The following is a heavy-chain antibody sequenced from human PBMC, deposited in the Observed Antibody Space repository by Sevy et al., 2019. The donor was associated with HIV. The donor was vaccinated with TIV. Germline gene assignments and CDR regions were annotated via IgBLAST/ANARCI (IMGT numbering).Heavy chain of an antibody. Sequence: GGSLRLSCAASGFTFSSYAMSWVRQAPGKGLEWVSAISGSGGSTYYADSVKCRFTISRDNSKNTLYLQMNSLRAEDTGVYYCAKAPNGYYGSGREGYYFDYWGQGTLVTVSS. J-gene: IGHJ4*02. CDR3: AKAPNGYYGSGREGYYFDY. CDR2: ISGSGGST. D-gene: IGHD3-10*01. CDR1: GFTFSSYA. V-gene: IGHV3-23*01.